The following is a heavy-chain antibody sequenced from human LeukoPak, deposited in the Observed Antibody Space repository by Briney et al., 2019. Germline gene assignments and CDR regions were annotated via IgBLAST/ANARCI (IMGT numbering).Heavy chain of an antibody. Sequence: GGSLRLSCAASGFTFSSYWMHWVRQAPGKGLVWVSRINTDGSSTSYADSAKGRFTISRDNAKNTLYLQMNSLRAEDTAVYYCARESLAMGDAFDMWGQGTMVTVSS. CDR1: GFTFSSYW. CDR2: INTDGSST. D-gene: IGHD3-16*01. V-gene: IGHV3-74*01. CDR3: ARESLAMGDAFDM. J-gene: IGHJ3*02.